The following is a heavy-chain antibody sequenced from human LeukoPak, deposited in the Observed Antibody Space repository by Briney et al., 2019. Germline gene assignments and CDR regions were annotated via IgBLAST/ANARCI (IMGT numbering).Heavy chain of an antibody. V-gene: IGHV1-18*01. CDR3: ARLCSIRWCLHDWFDP. Sequence: GASAKVSCKASGGTFSSYAISGVRQAPGQGLEWMGWISADNGNTDYAQRFQGRVTMTTDTSTSTAYMELRSLRSDDTAVYYCARLCSIRWCLHDWFDPWGQGTLVTVSS. CDR1: GGTFSSYA. CDR2: ISADNGNT. D-gene: IGHD2-21*01. J-gene: IGHJ5*02.